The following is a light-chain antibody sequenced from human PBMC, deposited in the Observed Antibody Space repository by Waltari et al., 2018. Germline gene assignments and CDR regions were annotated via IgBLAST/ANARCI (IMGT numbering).Light chain of an antibody. CDR1: QSISAW. V-gene: IGKV1-5*01. J-gene: IGKJ4*01. CDR3: HQYTNFPLT. Sequence: DIQMTHSPSTLSASVGDRVTSTCRASQSISAWLAWYQLRPGKAPKLLISDASILERGVPSRFSGSGSGTEFTLTINSLQPDDFATYYCHQYTNFPLTFGGGTTVEIK. CDR2: DAS.